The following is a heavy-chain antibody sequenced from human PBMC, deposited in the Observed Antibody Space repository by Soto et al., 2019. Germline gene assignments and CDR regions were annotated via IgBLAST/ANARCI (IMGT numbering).Heavy chain of an antibody. Sequence: DVQLVESGGGLVQPGGSLKLSCAASEFTFSGSSMHWVRQASGKGLEWVGRIRSKTTNYATAYAASVKDRFTISRDDSKNTTYLQMSSLKTEDTAGYYCTPEGAGFKYWGQGTLVTVSS. V-gene: IGHV3-73*02. CDR3: TPEGAGFKY. J-gene: IGHJ4*02. CDR1: EFTFSGSS. CDR2: IRSKTTNYAT. D-gene: IGHD1-26*01.